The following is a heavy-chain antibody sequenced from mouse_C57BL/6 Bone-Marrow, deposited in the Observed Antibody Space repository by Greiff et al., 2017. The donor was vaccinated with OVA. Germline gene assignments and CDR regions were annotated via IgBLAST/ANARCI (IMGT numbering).Heavy chain of an antibody. CDR3: ARDDGYYGYAMDY. D-gene: IGHD2-3*01. CDR1: GYTFTRYW. Sequence: QVQLQQPGAELVRPGTSVKLSCKASGYTFTRYWMHWVKQRPGQGLEWIGVIDPSDSYTNYNQKFTGKATLTVDTSSSTAYMQLSSLTSDDSAVYYCARDDGYYGYAMDYWGQGTSVTVSS. V-gene: IGHV1-59*01. J-gene: IGHJ4*01. CDR2: IDPSDSYT.